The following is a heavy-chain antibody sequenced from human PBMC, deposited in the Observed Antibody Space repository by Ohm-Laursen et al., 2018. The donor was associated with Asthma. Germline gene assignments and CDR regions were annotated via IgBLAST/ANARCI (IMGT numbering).Heavy chain of an antibody. Sequence: SLRLSCTASGFNFNSSAMHWARQAPGKGLEWLALISFDGNSQYYADSVKGRFTISRDNSKNTLYLQMNSLRGEDTAVYYCARDSVYQPVDFYYGMDVWGQGTTVTVSS. CDR3: ARDSVYQPVDFYYGMDV. J-gene: IGHJ6*02. V-gene: IGHV3-30*04. CDR1: GFNFNSSA. CDR2: ISFDGNSQ. D-gene: IGHD2-2*01.